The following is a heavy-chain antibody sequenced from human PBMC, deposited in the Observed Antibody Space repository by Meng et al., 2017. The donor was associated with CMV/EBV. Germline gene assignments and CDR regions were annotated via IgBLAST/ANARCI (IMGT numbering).Heavy chain of an antibody. CDR3: ARERCGTCPSGWWFDP. J-gene: IGHJ5*02. Sequence: ASVKVSCKTSGYTFSNFGIAWVRQAPGQGLEWMGWISTYNDDIKYGQKFRGRLTMTTDTSTSTAYMELRSLISDDTAVYYCARERCGTCPSGWWFDPWGQGTLVTVSS. V-gene: IGHV1-18*01. D-gene: IGHD1-26*01. CDR2: ISTYNDDI. CDR1: GYTFSNFG.